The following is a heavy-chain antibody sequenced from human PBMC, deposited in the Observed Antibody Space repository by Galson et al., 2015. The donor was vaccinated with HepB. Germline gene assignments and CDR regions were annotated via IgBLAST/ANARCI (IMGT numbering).Heavy chain of an antibody. J-gene: IGHJ4*02. Sequence: SLRLSCAASGFTFSSYAMSWVRQAPGKGLEWVSAISGSGGSTYYADSVKGRFTISRDNSKNTLYLQMNSLRAEDTAVYYCAKDLGYYYDSSGYQYWGQGTLVTVSS. CDR1: GFTFSSYA. CDR2: ISGSGGST. V-gene: IGHV3-23*01. D-gene: IGHD3-22*01. CDR3: AKDLGYYYDSSGYQY.